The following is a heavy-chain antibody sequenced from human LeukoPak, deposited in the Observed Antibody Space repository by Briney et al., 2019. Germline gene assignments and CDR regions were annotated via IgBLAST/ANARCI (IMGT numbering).Heavy chain of an antibody. CDR3: ARTLADKLVFGY. CDR2: IYYSGTT. Sequence: PSETLSLTCAVSGGSISTGGYYWGWIRQPPGKGLEWIANIYYSGTTYDNPSLKSRVTISLDTSKNQFSLKLNSVTAADTAVYYCARTLADKLVFGYWGQGTLVTVSS. CDR1: GGSISTGGYY. J-gene: IGHJ4*02. V-gene: IGHV4-39*07. D-gene: IGHD6-19*01.